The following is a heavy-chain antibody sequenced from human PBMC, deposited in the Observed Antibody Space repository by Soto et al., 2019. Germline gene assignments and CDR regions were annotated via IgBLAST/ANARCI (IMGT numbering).Heavy chain of an antibody. J-gene: IGHJ3*02. Sequence: PGGSLRLSCAASGFTFSNYAMSWVRQAPGKGLEWVSAISGSGGHTYYADSVKGRFTISRDNSKNTLYLQMNSLRAEDTAVYYCARGGGLLDYYDSSGYYDAFDIWGQGTMVTVSS. CDR2: ISGSGGHT. CDR1: GFTFSNYA. CDR3: ARGGGLLDYYDSSGYYDAFDI. V-gene: IGHV3-23*01. D-gene: IGHD3-22*01.